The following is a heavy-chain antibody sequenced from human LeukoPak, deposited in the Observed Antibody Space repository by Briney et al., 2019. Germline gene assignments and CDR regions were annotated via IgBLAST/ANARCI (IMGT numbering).Heavy chain of an antibody. CDR3: ARGSSLAAAGTGYSFNY. Sequence: SETLSLTCAVYGGSFSGDYWSWIRQPPGKGLEWIGEIHHSGSTNYNPSLKSRVTISVDTSKNQFSLKLTSVTAADTAVYYCARGSSLAAAGTGYSFNYWGQGTQVTVSS. CDR2: IHHSGST. D-gene: IGHD6-13*01. CDR1: GGSFSGDY. J-gene: IGHJ4*02. V-gene: IGHV4-34*01.